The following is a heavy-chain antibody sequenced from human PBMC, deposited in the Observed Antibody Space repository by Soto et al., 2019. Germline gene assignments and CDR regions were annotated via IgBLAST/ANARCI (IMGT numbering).Heavy chain of an antibody. CDR3: TRALLKSLDY. CDR1: GASISTSYW. D-gene: IGHD3-9*01. Sequence: PSETLSLTCAVSGASISTSYWWSWVRQPPGKGLEWIGEIHYSGTTNYNPSLKSRVTISLDKSTNQFSLNLNSVTAADTAIYYCTRALLKSLDYWGQGTLVTVSS. V-gene: IGHV4-4*02. J-gene: IGHJ4*02. CDR2: IHYSGTT.